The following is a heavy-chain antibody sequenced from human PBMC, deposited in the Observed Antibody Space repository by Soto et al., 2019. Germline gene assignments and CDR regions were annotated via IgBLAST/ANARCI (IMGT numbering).Heavy chain of an antibody. Sequence: QVQLQESGPGLVKPSETLSLTCTVSGGSITSYYWSWIRQSPGKGLESIGYIHYTGATNYNPSLNSRVTISVDTSKNQFSLKLSAVPAADAAVYYCARLIYRAYYVTSHLDYWGQGALVTVSS. CDR1: GGSITSYY. D-gene: IGHD3-16*01. V-gene: IGHV4-59*08. J-gene: IGHJ4*02. CDR3: ARLIYRAYYVTSHLDY. CDR2: IHYTGAT.